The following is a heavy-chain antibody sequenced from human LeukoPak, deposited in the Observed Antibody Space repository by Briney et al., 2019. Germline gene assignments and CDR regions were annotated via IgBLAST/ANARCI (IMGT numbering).Heavy chain of an antibody. Sequence: GGSLRLSCAASGFTFSSYAMHWVRQAPGKGLEWVAVISYDGSNKYYADSVKGRFTISRDNSKNTLYLQMNSLRAEDTAVYYCAKEVIGYSYGYNYFDYWGQGTLVTVSS. V-gene: IGHV3-30*04. CDR2: ISYDGSNK. CDR1: GFTFSSYA. J-gene: IGHJ4*02. D-gene: IGHD5-18*01. CDR3: AKEVIGYSYGYNYFDY.